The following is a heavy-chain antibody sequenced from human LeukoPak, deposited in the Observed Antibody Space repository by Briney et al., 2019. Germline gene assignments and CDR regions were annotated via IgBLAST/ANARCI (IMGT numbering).Heavy chain of an antibody. J-gene: IGHJ4*02. Sequence: LPGGSLRLSCAASGFTFSSSAMSWVRQAPGKGLEWVSAISNNGGYTYYADSVQGRFTISRDNSKSTLCLQMNSLRVEDTAVYYCAKGSSMSLGDSYFFDYWGQGTLVTVSS. CDR2: ISNNGGYT. V-gene: IGHV3-23*01. D-gene: IGHD2-21*01. CDR3: AKGSSMSLGDSYFFDY. CDR1: GFTFSSSA.